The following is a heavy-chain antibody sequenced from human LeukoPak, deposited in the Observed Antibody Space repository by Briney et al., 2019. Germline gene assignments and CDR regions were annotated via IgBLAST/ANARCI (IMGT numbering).Heavy chain of an antibody. J-gene: IGHJ4*02. V-gene: IGHV3-15*01. Sequence: GGSLRLSCAASGFTFSKAWMSWVRQAPGKGLEWVGRMKSKSDGGTTDYAAPVRGRFTISRDDAKNTLYMQMNSLKTEDTAVYYCTTDFRRGYTYGNHDYWGQGTLVTVSS. CDR2: MKSKSDGGTT. CDR3: TTDFRRGYTYGNHDY. D-gene: IGHD5-18*01. CDR1: GFTFSKAW.